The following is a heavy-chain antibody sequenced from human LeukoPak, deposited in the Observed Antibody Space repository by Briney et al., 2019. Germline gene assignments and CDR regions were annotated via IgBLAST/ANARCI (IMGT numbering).Heavy chain of an antibody. CDR3: ARDIGRYYDFWSGYYTVYYFDY. J-gene: IGHJ4*02. CDR2: IYYSRST. CDR1: GGSISSYY. V-gene: IGHV4-59*01. Sequence: PSETLSLTCTVSGGSISSYYWSWIRQPPGKGLEWIGDIYYSRSTNYNPSLKSRVTITVDTSKNQFSLQLSSVTAADTAVYYCARDIGRYYDFWSGYYTVYYFDYWGQGTLVTVSS. D-gene: IGHD3-3*01.